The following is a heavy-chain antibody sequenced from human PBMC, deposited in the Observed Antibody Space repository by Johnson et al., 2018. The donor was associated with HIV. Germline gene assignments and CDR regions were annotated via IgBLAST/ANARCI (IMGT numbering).Heavy chain of an antibody. CDR3: ARDQSEVDAFDI. CDR2: ISYDGSNI. V-gene: IGHV3-30*03. CDR1: GFTFSSYD. Sequence: QMMLVESGGGVVQPGRSLRLSCAASGFTFSSYDMHWVRQAPGKGLEWVALISYDGSNIYYADSVKGRFTISRDNSENTLYLQMNSLRAEDTAVYYCARDQSEVDAFDIWGQGTMVTVSS. J-gene: IGHJ3*02.